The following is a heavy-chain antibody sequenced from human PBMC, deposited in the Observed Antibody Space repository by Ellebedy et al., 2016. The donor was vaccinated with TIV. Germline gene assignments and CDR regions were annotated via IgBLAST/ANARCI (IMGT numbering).Heavy chain of an antibody. J-gene: IGHJ6*02. D-gene: IGHD3-9*01. V-gene: IGHV1-18*01. Sequence: ASVKVSCXASGYTFTSYGISWVRQAPGQGLEWMGWISAYNGNTNYAQKLQGRVTMTTDTSTSTAYMELRSLRSDDTAVYYCALLRYFDWLRYYYYGMDVWGQGTTVTVSS. CDR3: ALLRYFDWLRYYYYGMDV. CDR1: GYTFTSYG. CDR2: ISAYNGNT.